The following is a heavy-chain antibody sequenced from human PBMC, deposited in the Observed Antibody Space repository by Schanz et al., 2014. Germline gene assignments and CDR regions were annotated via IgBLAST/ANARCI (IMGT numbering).Heavy chain of an antibody. CDR2: ISSSSSYI. V-gene: IGHV3-21*06. CDR3: VREVGAAAGLAWGLDY. Sequence: VELVESGGGVVQPGRSLRLSCAASGFIFSYYTIHWVRQAPGKGLEWVSSISSSSSYIYYADSVKGRFTISRDNAKSSLFLQMNSLRAEDTAVYYCVREVGAAAGLAWGLDYWGRGTLVTVSS. J-gene: IGHJ4*02. D-gene: IGHD6-13*01. CDR1: GFIFSYYT.